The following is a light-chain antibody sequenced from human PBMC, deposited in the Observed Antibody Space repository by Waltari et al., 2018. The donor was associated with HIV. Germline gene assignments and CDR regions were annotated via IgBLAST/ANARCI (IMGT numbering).Light chain of an antibody. J-gene: IGLJ3*02. CDR2: RNN. Sequence: QAGLTQPPSVSKALRQTATLTCTGPSNNLAYQGAAWLQQRQGHPPKHLSYRNNSRPAGISEGLSASRSGDTTSLAITGLQPEDEADYYCAAWDTSLNAWVFGGGTKLTVL. V-gene: IGLV10-54*01. CDR1: SNNLAYQG. CDR3: AAWDTSLNAWV.